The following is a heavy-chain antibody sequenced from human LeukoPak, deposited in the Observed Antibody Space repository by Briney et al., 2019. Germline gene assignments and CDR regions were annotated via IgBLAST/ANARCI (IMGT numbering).Heavy chain of an antibody. CDR2: ISSSGSTI. D-gene: IGHD4-17*01. CDR3: ARDSGDYPEIYFQH. CDR1: GFTFSSYE. J-gene: IGHJ1*01. Sequence: PGGSLRLSCAASGFTFSSYEMNWVRQAPGKGLEWVSYISSSGSTIYCADSVKGRFTISRDNAKNSLYLQMNSLRAEDTAVYYCARDSGDYPEIYFQHWGQGTLVTVSS. V-gene: IGHV3-48*03.